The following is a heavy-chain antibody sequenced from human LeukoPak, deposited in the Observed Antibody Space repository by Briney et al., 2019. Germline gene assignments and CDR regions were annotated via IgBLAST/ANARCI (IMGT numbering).Heavy chain of an antibody. CDR1: GFGFSDSA. Sequence: PGGSLRLSCAASGFGFSDSAVSWVRHSPGEGLKWVSSVSDTGGRTYYADSVKGRLTITRDNSRNTVNLQMNSLRAGDTARYYCAKGGQDFDFWRFDLWGQGILVIVSS. V-gene: IGHV3-23*01. J-gene: IGHJ5*02. CDR3: AKGGQDFDFWRFDL. D-gene: IGHD3-3*01. CDR2: VSDTGGRT.